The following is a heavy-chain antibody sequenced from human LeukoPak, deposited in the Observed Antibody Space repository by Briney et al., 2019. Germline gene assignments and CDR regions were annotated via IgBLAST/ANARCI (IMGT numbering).Heavy chain of an antibody. CDR3: ARGGTGALDY. CDR2: IWYDGSHQ. Sequence: PGSSLRLSCAASGFPFSGSGMHWVRQAPGKGLEWVAVIWYDGSHQYYADSVKGRFTISRDNSKNTLDLQMNSLRVEDTAVYYCARGGTGALDYWGQGTLVTVSS. D-gene: IGHD1-1*01. V-gene: IGHV3-33*01. CDR1: GFPFSGSG. J-gene: IGHJ4*02.